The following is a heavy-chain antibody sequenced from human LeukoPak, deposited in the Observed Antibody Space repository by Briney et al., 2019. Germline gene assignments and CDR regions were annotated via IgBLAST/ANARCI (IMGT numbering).Heavy chain of an antibody. D-gene: IGHD6-13*01. J-gene: IGHJ4*02. CDR2: ISGSGGST. V-gene: IGHV3-23*01. CDR1: GSTFSSYA. Sequence: GGSLRLSCAASGSTFSSYAMSWVRQAPGKGLEWVSAISGSGGSTYYADSVKGRFTISRDNSKNTLYLQMNSLRAEDTAVYYCARTPAAGTGLYFDYWGQGTLVTVSS. CDR3: ARTPAAGTGLYFDY.